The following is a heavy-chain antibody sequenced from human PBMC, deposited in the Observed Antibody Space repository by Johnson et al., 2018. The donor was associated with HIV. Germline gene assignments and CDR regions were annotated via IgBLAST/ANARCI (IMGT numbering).Heavy chain of an antibody. V-gene: IGHV3-33*03. Sequence: VQLVESGGRVVQPGRSLRLSCAASGFTFNSYGMHWVRQAPGKGLELVAVIWYDGTNKYYSDSVKGRFTISRDNSKNTLYLQMNSLRTEDTAVYYCARGDWLTVITSPDAFDIWGQGTMVTVSS. CDR2: IWYDGTNK. CDR1: GFTFNSYG. CDR3: ARGDWLTVITSPDAFDI. J-gene: IGHJ3*02. D-gene: IGHD4-23*01.